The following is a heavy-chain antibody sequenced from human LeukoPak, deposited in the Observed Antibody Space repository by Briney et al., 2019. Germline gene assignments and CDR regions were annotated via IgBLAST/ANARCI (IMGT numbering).Heavy chain of an antibody. D-gene: IGHD1-26*01. CDR2: ISYDGSNE. Sequence: GGSLRLSCAASGFTFSSYVMHWVRQAPGKGLEWVAIISYDGSNEYYADSVKGRFTISRDNSKNTLYLQMNSLRGEDTAVYYCARGGSYLSAFDIWGQGTMVTVSS. J-gene: IGHJ3*02. CDR1: GFTFSSYV. CDR3: ARGGSYLSAFDI. V-gene: IGHV3-30*04.